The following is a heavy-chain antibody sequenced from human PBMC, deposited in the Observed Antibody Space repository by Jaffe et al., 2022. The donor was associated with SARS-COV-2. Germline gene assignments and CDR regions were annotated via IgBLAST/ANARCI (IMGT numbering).Heavy chain of an antibody. CDR1: GGSISSYY. D-gene: IGHD6-19*01. CDR3: ARQTSGWYRYFDY. Sequence: QVQLQESGPGLVKPSETLSLTCTVSGGSISSYYWSWIRQPPGKGLEWIGYIYDSGSTNYNPSLKSRVTISVDTSKNQFSLNLRSVTAADTAVYYCARQTSGWYRYFDYWGQGTLVTVSS. V-gene: IGHV4-59*01. J-gene: IGHJ4*02. CDR2: IYDSGST.